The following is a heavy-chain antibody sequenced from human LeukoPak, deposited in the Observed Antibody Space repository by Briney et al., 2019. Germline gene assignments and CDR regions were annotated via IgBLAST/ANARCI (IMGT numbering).Heavy chain of an antibody. V-gene: IGHV1-69*13. J-gene: IGHJ4*02. CDR1: GGTFSSYA. CDR3: ARDSGNEGSPLDY. CDR2: IIPIFGTA. D-gene: IGHD4-23*01. Sequence: ASVKVSCKASGGTFSSYAISWVRQAPGQGLEWMGGIIPIFGTANNAQKFQGRVTITADESTSTAYMELSSLRSEDTAVYYCARDSGNEGSPLDYWGQGTLVTVSS.